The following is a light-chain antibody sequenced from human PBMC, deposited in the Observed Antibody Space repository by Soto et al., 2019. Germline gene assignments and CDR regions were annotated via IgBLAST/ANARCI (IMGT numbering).Light chain of an antibody. CDR1: SSNIGNNY. Sequence: QSVLTQPPSVSAAPGQKVTLSCSGSSSNIGNNYVSWYQQLPGTAPKLLIYDNNKRPSGIPDRFSGSKSGTSATLGITGLQTGDEADYYCGTWDSSLSAVVFGGGTKRTVL. CDR2: DNN. J-gene: IGLJ2*01. CDR3: GTWDSSLSAVV. V-gene: IGLV1-51*01.